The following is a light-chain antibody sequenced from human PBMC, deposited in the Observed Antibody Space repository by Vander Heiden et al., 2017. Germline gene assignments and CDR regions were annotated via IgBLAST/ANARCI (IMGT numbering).Light chain of an antibody. Sequence: QSVLTQPPSASGTPGQSVTISCSGSSSNIGSDTVNWYQQLPGTPPKLLIYSNNQRPSGVPDRFSGSRSGTSASLAISGLQSEDEADYYCAAWDDSLNGPVFGGGTKLTVL. J-gene: IGLJ3*02. V-gene: IGLV1-44*01. CDR2: SNN. CDR1: SSNIGSDT. CDR3: AAWDDSLNGPV.